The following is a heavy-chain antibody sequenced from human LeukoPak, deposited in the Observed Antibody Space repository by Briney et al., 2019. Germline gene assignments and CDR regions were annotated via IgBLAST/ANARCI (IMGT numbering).Heavy chain of an antibody. J-gene: IGHJ5*02. D-gene: IGHD6-13*01. CDR2: INPNSGGT. CDR3: ARGGQLVLTQNWFDP. Sequence: GASVKVSCKASGYTFTGYYMHWVRQAPGQGLEWMGWINPNSGGTNYAQKFQGRVTMIRDTSISTAYMELSRLRSDDTAVYYCARGGQLVLTQNWFDPWGQGTLVTVSS. CDR1: GYTFTGYY. V-gene: IGHV1-2*02.